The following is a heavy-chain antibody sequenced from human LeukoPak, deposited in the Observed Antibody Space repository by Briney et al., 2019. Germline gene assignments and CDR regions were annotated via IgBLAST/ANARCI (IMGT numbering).Heavy chain of an antibody. CDR3: ARVIYDSSGYYYGGNGYYYGDTDY. Sequence: ASVKVSCKASGGTFSSYAISWVRQAPGQGLEWMGGIIPIFGTANYAQKFQGRVTITADESTSTAYMELSSLRSEDTAVYYCARVIYDSSGYYYGGNGYYYGDTDYWGQGTLVTVSS. D-gene: IGHD3-22*01. V-gene: IGHV1-69*13. CDR1: GGTFSSYA. J-gene: IGHJ4*02. CDR2: IIPIFGTA.